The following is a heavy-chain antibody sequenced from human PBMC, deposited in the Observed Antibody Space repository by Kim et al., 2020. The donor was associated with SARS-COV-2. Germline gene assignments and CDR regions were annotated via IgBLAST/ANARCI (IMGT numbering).Heavy chain of an antibody. CDR3: ARGEPYYYYGMDV. V-gene: IGHV4-31*02. J-gene: IGHJ6*02. Sequence: YNPSLKSRVTISVDTSKNQFSLKLSSVTAADTAVYYCARGEPYYYYGMDVWGQGTTVTVSS. D-gene: IGHD1-1*01.